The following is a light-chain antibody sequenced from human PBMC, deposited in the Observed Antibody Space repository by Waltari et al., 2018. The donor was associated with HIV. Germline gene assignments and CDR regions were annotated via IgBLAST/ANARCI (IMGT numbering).Light chain of an antibody. V-gene: IGKV1-39*01. J-gene: IGKJ2*01. CDR2: AAS. CDR1: PSISTY. Sequence: DIQMTQSPFSLSASIGDRVTIACRASPSISTYLNWYQQRPGKAPKLLIYAASSLQSGVPSRFSGSGSGTDFTLSISSLQPEDSATYSCQQSYSSPYTFGQGTNLEIK. CDR3: QQSYSSPYT.